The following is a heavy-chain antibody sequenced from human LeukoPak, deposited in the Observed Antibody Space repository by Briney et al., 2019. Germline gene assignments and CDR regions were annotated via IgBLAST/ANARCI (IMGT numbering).Heavy chain of an antibody. Sequence: SVKVSCKASGGTFSSYAISWVRQAPGQGLEWMGRIIPILGIANYAQKFQGRVTITADESTSTAYMELSSLRSEDTAVYYCARQTRVTGELDYWGQGTLVTVSS. CDR1: GGTFSSYA. D-gene: IGHD1-20*01. J-gene: IGHJ4*02. CDR2: IIPILGIA. CDR3: ARQTRVTGELDY. V-gene: IGHV1-69*04.